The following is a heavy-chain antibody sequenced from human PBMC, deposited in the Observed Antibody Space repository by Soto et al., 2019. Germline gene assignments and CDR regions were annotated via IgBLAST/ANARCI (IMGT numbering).Heavy chain of an antibody. D-gene: IGHD3-16*01. CDR1: GFTVSNNH. CDR3: AGRLTTAASLDY. V-gene: IGHV3-53*01. J-gene: IGHJ4*02. CDR2: VHGGGST. Sequence: GGSLRLSCAASGFTVSNNHMTWVRQAAGKGLELVSFVHGGGSTSYADSVKGRFTISRDNSKNTLYLQMDSLRAEDTAIYYCAGRLTTAASLDYWGRGTLVTVS.